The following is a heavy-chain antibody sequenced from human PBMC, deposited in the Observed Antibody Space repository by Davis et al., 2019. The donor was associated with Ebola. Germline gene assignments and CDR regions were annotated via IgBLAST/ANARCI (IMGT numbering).Heavy chain of an antibody. V-gene: IGHV4-34*01. D-gene: IGHD3-3*01. CDR3: ARRIWSGPPKNWYFDL. J-gene: IGHJ2*01. CDR2: ISHGGTT. Sequence: QTLSLTRAVYFGSFGGYKWNWIRQSPGKGLEWLGEISHGGTTNYNPSLKSRVTISLDTSKNPFSLKVMSVTAADTAVYYCARRIWSGPPKNWYFDLWGRGTLVSVSS. CDR1: FGSFGGYK.